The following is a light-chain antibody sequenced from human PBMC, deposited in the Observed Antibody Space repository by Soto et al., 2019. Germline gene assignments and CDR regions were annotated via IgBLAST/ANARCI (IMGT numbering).Light chain of an antibody. CDR3: CSYSTSNTLVYV. V-gene: IGLV2-14*01. J-gene: IGLJ1*01. Sequence: QSALTQPASVSGSPGQSITIPCSGTSGDIGYYSFVSWFQQHPGKAPKLIIYEVSHRPSGVSDRFSASKSGDTASLTISGLQAEDEADYYCCSYSTSNTLVYVFGTGTKLTVL. CDR2: EVS. CDR1: SGDIGYYSF.